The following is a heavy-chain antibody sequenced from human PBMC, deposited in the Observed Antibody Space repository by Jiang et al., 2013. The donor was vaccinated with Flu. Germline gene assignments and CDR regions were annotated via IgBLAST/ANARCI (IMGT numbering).Heavy chain of an antibody. V-gene: IGHV3-9*01. Sequence: VQLVESGGGLVQPGRSLRLSCAASGFTFDDYAMHWVRQAPGKGLEWVSGISWNSGSIGYADSVKGRFTISRDNAKNSLYLQMNSLRAEDTALYYCAKDRYIAVAGSGLDYWGQGTLVTVSS. J-gene: IGHJ4*02. CDR1: GFTFDDYA. D-gene: IGHD6-19*01. CDR2: ISWNSGSI. CDR3: AKDRYIAVAGSGLDY.